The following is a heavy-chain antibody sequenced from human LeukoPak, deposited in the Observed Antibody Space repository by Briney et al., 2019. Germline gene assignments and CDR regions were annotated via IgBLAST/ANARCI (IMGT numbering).Heavy chain of an antibody. CDR1: GGSISSSTYH. D-gene: IGHD6-6*01. CDR2: IYYSGST. Sequence: PSETLSLTCTVSGGSISSSTYHWGWIRQPPGKGLEWIGSIYYSGSTYYNPSLKSRVTISVDTSKNQFSLKLSSVTAADTAVYYCARTIAARPGGGYWGQGTLVTVSS. CDR3: ARTIAARPGGGY. J-gene: IGHJ4*02. V-gene: IGHV4-39*01.